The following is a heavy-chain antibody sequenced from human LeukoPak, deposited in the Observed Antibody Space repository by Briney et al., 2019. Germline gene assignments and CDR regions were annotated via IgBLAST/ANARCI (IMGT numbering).Heavy chain of an antibody. J-gene: IGHJ6*02. CDR2: IYTCGST. CDR3: ARVDFRYYYGMDV. V-gene: IGHV4-4*07. Sequence: SETLSLTCTVSGGSISSYYWSWIRQPAGKGLEWVGRIYTCGSTNYNPSLKSRVTMSVDTSKNQFSLKLSSVTAADTAVYYCARVDFRYYYGMDVWGQGTTVTVSS. CDR1: GGSISSYY. D-gene: IGHD3-3*01.